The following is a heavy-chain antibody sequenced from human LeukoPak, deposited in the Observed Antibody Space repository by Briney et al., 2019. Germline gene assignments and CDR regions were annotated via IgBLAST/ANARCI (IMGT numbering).Heavy chain of an antibody. CDR1: GYTFTGYY. CDR3: ARGLIFGVLDGDSPDY. D-gene: IGHD3-3*01. CDR2: INPNTGGT. Sequence: ASVKVSCKTSGYTFTGYYIHWVRQAPGQGLEWMGWINPNTGGTNYAQKFQGRVTMTRDTSISTAYMEMSRLRYDDTAVYYCARGLIFGVLDGDSPDYWGQGTLVTVSS. V-gene: IGHV1-2*02. J-gene: IGHJ4*02.